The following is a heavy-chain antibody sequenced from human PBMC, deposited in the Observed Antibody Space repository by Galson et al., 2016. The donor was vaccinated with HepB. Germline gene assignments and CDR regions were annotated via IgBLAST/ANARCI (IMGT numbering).Heavy chain of an antibody. D-gene: IGHD3-10*01. CDR3: ARTSARGYYYGMDV. Sequence: SVKVSCKASGYTFTNYFMNWVRQAPGQGLEWMGWINTNNGNPTYAQGLTGRCVFSLDTSVNTAYLEISSLKADDTAVYSCARTSARGYYYGMDVWGQGTAVTCSS. CDR1: GYTFTNYF. J-gene: IGHJ6*02. V-gene: IGHV7-4-1*02. CDR2: INTNNGNP.